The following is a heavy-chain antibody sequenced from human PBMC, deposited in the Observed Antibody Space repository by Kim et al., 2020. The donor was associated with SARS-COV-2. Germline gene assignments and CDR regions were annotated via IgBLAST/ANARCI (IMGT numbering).Heavy chain of an antibody. J-gene: IGHJ6*02. CDR2: INHSGST. V-gene: IGHV4-34*01. D-gene: IGHD6-6*01. CDR1: GGSFSGYY. Sequence: SETLSLTCAVYGGSFSGYYWSWIRQPPGKGLEWIGEINHSGSTNYNPSLKSRVTISVDTSKNQFSLKLSSVTAADTAVYYCARGRHLRLSLDIRIAARYYYYGMDVWGQGTTVTVSS. CDR3: ARGRHLRLSLDIRIAARYYYYGMDV.